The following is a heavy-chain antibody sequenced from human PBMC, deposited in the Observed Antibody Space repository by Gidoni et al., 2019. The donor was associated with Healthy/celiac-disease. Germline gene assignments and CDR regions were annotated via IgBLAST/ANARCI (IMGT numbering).Heavy chain of an antibody. CDR2: INHSGST. V-gene: IGHV4-34*01. CDR1: CGSFSGYY. CDR3: ARDNWYFDL. J-gene: IGHJ2*01. Sequence: QVQLQQWGAGLLKPSETLSLTCAVSCGSFSGYYWSWIRQPPGKGLEWIGEINHSGSTNYNPSLKSRVTISVDTSKNQFSLKLSSVTAADTAVYYCARDNWYFDLGGRGTLVTVSS.